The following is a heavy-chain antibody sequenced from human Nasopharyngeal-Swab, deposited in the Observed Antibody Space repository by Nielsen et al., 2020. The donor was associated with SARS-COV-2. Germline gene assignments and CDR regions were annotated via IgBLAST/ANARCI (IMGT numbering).Heavy chain of an antibody. D-gene: IGHD5-18*01. CDR1: GFAFGRYG. CDR3: VKDEHSFHIGPLDY. V-gene: IGHV3-33*03. J-gene: IGHJ4*02. CDR2: IWYDASKI. Sequence: GGSLRLPCTASGFAFGRYGMHWVRPAPGRGLEWVAVIWYDASKIYYADSVKGRFTISRDNSKNPLFLEMNGLRPEDSAMYYCVKDEHSFHIGPLDYWGQGALVAVSS.